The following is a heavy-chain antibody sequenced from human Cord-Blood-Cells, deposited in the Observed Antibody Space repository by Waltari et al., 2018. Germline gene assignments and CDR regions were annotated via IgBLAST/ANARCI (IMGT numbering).Heavy chain of an antibody. V-gene: IGHV1-24*01. CDR1: GYTLTELS. J-gene: IGHJ4*02. Sequence: QVQLVQSGAEVKKPGASVKVSCKVSGYTLTELSMHWVRPAPGKGLEWKGGFDPEEGETIYAQKVQGRVTMTEDTSTDTAYMELSSLRSEDTAVYYCATARRDVVVPAATDYWGQGTLVTVSS. D-gene: IGHD2-2*01. CDR3: ATARRDVVVPAATDY. CDR2: FDPEEGET.